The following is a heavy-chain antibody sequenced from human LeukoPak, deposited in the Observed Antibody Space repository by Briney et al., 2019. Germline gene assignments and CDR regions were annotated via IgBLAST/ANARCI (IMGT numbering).Heavy chain of an antibody. CDR2: IGGSGTGT. V-gene: IGHV3-23*01. D-gene: IGHD2-2*02. CDR1: GFTFSNYA. Sequence: GGSPRLSCAASGFTFSNYAMNWVRQAPRKGLEWISGIGGSGTGTFYADSVKGRFTISRDNSKNTLFLQMTSLGAEDTAIYYCAKDSDTPGYFDYWGQGTPVTVSS. J-gene: IGHJ4*02. CDR3: AKDSDTPGYFDY.